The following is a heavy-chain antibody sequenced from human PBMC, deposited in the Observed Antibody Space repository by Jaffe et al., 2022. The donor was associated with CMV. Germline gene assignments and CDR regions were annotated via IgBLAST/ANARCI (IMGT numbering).Heavy chain of an antibody. CDR2: INHSGST. D-gene: IGHD3-3*01. J-gene: IGHJ6*03. CDR3: ARGRYYDFWSGYSSGGDYYYYMDV. Sequence: QVQLQQWGAGLLKPSETLSLTCAVYGGSFSGYYWSWIRQPPGKGLEWIGEINHSGSTNYNPSLKSRVTISVDTSKNQFSLKLSSVTAADTAVYYCARGRYYDFWSGYSSGGDYYYYMDVWGKGTTVTVSS. CDR1: GGSFSGYY. V-gene: IGHV4-34*01.